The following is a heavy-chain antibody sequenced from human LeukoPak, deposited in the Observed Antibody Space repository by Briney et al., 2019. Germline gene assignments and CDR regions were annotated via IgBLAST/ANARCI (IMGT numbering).Heavy chain of an antibody. D-gene: IGHD6-6*01. V-gene: IGHV4-59*01. Sequence: PSETLSLTCTVSGGSISSYYWSWIRQPPGKGLEWIGYIYYSGSTNYNPSLKSRVTISVDTSKNQFSLKLSSVTAADTAVYYCARVYSSSCFDYWGQGTLVTVSS. CDR3: ARVYSSSCFDY. CDR1: GGSISSYY. CDR2: IYYSGST. J-gene: IGHJ4*02.